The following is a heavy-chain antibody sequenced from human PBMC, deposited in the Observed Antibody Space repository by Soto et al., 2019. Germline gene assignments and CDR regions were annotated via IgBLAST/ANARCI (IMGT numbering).Heavy chain of an antibody. V-gene: IGHV1-69*06. J-gene: IGHJ5*02. D-gene: IGHD3-22*01. CDR2: IIPIFGTA. CDR3: ARGSDYYDSSGYLNWFAP. CDR1: GGTFSSYA. Sequence: QVQLVQSGAEVKKPGSSVKVSCKASGGTFSSYAISWVRQAPGQGLEWMGGIIPIFGTANYAQKFQGRVTITADKSTSTAYMELRSLRSEDTAVYSCARGSDYYDSSGYLNWFAPWGQGTLVTVSS.